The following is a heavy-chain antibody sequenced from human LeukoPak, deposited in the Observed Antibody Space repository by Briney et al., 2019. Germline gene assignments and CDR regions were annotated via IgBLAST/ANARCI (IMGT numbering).Heavy chain of an antibody. V-gene: IGHV4-4*09. CDR2: IYTSGSI. CDR1: GGSISGYY. J-gene: IGHJ5*02. Sequence: SETLSLTCTVSGGSISGYYWSWIRQPPGKGLEWIGYIYTSGSINYNPSLKSRVTISVDTSKNQFSLKLSSVTAADTAVYYCARHVHPSHFYDFWSGYYRGDNWFDPWGQGTLVTVSS. CDR3: ARHVHPSHFYDFWSGYYRGDNWFDP. D-gene: IGHD3-3*01.